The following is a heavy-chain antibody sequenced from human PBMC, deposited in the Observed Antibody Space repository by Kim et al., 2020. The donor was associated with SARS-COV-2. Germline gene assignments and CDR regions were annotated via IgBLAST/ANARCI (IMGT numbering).Heavy chain of an antibody. Sequence: GGSLRLSCTASGFTFSNSGMAWVRQAPGKGKEWVSAIGVGGSTFYSDSVRGRFIISRDNSENTLYLQRNSLRAEDTAIYYCAKERVGSGWGSYHEYWGQGSLVTVS. CDR2: IGVGGST. J-gene: IGHJ4*02. CDR1: GFTFSNSG. CDR3: AKERVGSGWGSYHEY. V-gene: IGHV3-23*01. D-gene: IGHD6-25*01.